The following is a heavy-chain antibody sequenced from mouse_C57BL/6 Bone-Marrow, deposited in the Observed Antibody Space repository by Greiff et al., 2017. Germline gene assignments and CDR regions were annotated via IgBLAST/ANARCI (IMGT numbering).Heavy chain of an antibody. Sequence: QVQLKQPGAELVKPGASVKLSCKASGYTFTSYWMHWVKQRPGRGLEWIGRIDPNSGGTKYNEKFKSKATLTVDKPSSTAYMQLSSLTSEDSAVYYCARSSDYDPWFAYWGQGTLVTVSA. J-gene: IGHJ3*01. CDR1: GYTFTSYW. CDR2: IDPNSGGT. D-gene: IGHD2-4*01. CDR3: ARSSDYDPWFAY. V-gene: IGHV1-72*01.